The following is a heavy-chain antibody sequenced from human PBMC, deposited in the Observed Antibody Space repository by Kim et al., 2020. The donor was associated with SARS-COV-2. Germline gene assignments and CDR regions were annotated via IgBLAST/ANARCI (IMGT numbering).Heavy chain of an antibody. Sequence: GGSLRLSCAASGFTFSSYGMHWVRQAPGKGLEWVAVISYDGSNKYYADSVKGRFTISRDNSKNTLYLQMNSLRAEDTAVYYCAKRGGYLEGLEIDYWGQGTLVTVSS. V-gene: IGHV3-30*18. CDR3: AKRGGYLEGLEIDY. CDR1: GFTFSSYG. D-gene: IGHD3-16*01. J-gene: IGHJ4*02. CDR2: ISYDGSNK.